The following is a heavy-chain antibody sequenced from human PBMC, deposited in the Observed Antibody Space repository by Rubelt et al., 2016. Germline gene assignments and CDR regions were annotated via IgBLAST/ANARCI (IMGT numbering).Heavy chain of an antibody. D-gene: IGHD1-7*01. CDR1: GFSFSSYG. Sequence: GGGVFQPGRSLRLSCAASGFSFSSYGMHWVRQAPGKGLEWVAVTSHDESKKDYADSVKGRFTISKDNSKNTLYLQMNSLRGEDTAVYHCARDGRLEVQMGPWYMDVWGKGTKVTVS. J-gene: IGHJ6*03. V-gene: IGHV3-30*03. CDR3: ARDGRLEVQMGPWYMDV. CDR2: TSHDESKK.